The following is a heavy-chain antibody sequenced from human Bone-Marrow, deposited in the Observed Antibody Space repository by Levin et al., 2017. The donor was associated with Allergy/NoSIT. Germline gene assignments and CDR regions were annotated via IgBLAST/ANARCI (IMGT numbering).Heavy chain of an antibody. V-gene: IGHV3-11*01. D-gene: IGHD6-13*01. J-gene: IGHJ6*02. Sequence: GGSLRLSCAASGFTFSDYYMNWIRQAPGKGLEWVSYVSSSGNTIDYAESVKGRFTISRDNAKNSLYLQMNSLRAEDTAVYYCARRPDSGYSSSWYSANYYGMDVWGQGTTVTVSS. CDR3: ARRPDSGYSSSWYSANYYGMDV. CDR1: GFTFSDYY. CDR2: VSSSGNTI.